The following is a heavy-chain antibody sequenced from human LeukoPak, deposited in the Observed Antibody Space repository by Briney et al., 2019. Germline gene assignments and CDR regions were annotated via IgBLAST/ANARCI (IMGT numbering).Heavy chain of an antibody. D-gene: IGHD6-13*01. CDR1: GGSISSYY. J-gene: IGHJ4*02. V-gene: IGHV4-59*08. CDR3: ARQFSIAAPFDY. CDR2: IYYSGST. Sequence: SETLSLTCTVSGGSISSYYWSWIRQPPGKGLEWIGYIYYSGSTYYNPSLKSRVTISVDTSKNQFSLKLSSVTAADTAVYYCARQFSIAAPFDYWGQGTLVTVSS.